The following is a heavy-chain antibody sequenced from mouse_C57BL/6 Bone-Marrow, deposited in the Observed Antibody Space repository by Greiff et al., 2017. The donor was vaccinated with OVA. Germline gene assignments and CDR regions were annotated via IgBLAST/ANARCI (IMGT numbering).Heavy chain of an antibody. CDR1: GFNIKDYY. CDR2: IDPEDGET. V-gene: IGHV14-2*01. CDR3: ARATTVMDY. D-gene: IGHD1-1*01. Sequence: EVQLQQSGAELVKPGASVKLSCTASGFNIKDYYMHWVKQRTEQGLEWIGRIDPEDGETKYAAKFQGKATLTADTSSNTAYLQLSSLTSEDTAVYYCARATTVMDYWGQGTSVTVSS. J-gene: IGHJ4*01.